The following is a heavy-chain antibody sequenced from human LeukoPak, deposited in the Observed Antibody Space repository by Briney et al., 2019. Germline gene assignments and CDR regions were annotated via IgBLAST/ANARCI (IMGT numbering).Heavy chain of an antibody. CDR3: AKDESPYYDSSGYPPD. V-gene: IGHV3-30*02. Sequence: GGSLRLSCAASGFIFSNYAMQWVRQAPGMGLEWVAFIRYDGGNTYYADSAKGRFTISRDNSKNTLYLQMNSLRAEDTAVYYCAKDESPYYDSSGYPPDWGQGTLVTVSS. CDR2: IRYDGGNT. J-gene: IGHJ4*02. CDR1: GFIFSNYA. D-gene: IGHD3-22*01.